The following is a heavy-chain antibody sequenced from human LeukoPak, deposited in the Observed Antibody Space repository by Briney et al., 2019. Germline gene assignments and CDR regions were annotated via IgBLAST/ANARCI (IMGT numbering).Heavy chain of an antibody. CDR3: AAGVTGTIDY. CDR2: MNPNSGNT. V-gene: IGHV1-8*01. CDR1: GYTFTSYD. D-gene: IGHD1-20*01. J-gene: IGHJ4*02. Sequence: ASVKVSCKASGYTFTSYDINWVRQATGQGLEWMGWMNPNSGNTGYAQKFQGRVTITRDMSTSTAYMELSSLRSEDTAVYYCAAGVTGTIDYWGQGTLVTVSS.